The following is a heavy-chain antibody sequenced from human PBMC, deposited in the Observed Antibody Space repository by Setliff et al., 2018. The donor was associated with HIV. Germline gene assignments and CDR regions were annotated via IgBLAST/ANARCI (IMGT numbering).Heavy chain of an antibody. D-gene: IGHD2-21*01. Sequence: ASVKVSCKTPGYTFTDYFIHWVLQAPGQRPEWMAWVNPNSAATNVAQKFQGRVTMTRDTSITTAYMELSVLTSDDTAVYFCARVRGRGAYSFDYWGRGSLVTVSS. CDR3: ARVRGRGAYSFDY. V-gene: IGHV1-2*02. CDR1: GYTFTDYF. J-gene: IGHJ4*01. CDR2: VNPNSAAT.